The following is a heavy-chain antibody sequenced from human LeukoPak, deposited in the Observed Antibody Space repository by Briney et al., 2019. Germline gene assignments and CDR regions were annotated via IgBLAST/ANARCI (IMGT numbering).Heavy chain of an antibody. J-gene: IGHJ2*01. Sequence: EASVKVSCKASGYTFTSYGISWVRQAPGQGLEWMGWISAYNGNTNYAQKLQGRVTMTTDTSTSTAYMELRSLRSDDTAVYYCARGRSIAARRYWYFDLWGRGTLVTVSS. CDR1: GYTFTSYG. CDR2: ISAYNGNT. V-gene: IGHV1-18*01. CDR3: ARGRSIAARRYWYFDL. D-gene: IGHD6-6*01.